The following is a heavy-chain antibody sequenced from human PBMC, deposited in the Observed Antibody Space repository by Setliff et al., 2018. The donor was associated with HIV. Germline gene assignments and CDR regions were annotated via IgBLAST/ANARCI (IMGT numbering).Heavy chain of an antibody. J-gene: IGHJ5*02. CDR3: ARVLAGLNWFDP. D-gene: IGHD2-15*01. Sequence: ASVKVSCKASGYTFSDYYIHWVRQAPGQGLEWMGWISPNRGATNFAQKFLGRVTMTGDTSISTAYLELSSLTSDDTAVYYCARVLAGLNWFDPWGQGTLVTVSS. V-gene: IGHV1-2*02. CDR2: ISPNRGAT. CDR1: GYTFSDYY.